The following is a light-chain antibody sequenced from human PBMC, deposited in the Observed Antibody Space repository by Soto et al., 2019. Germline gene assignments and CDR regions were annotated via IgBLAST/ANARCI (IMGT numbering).Light chain of an antibody. J-gene: IGKJ4*01. CDR3: QHYNTYSLT. CDR1: QSISRW. CDR2: EAS. Sequence: DIPITQSASTLSASVGYRVTITCLASQSISRWLAWYQKKXGKDPKXXIYEASSLESGVPSRFSGSGSGTEFNLTIGRLQTDDFATYYCQHYNTYSLTFGGGTKVDIK. V-gene: IGKV1-5*03.